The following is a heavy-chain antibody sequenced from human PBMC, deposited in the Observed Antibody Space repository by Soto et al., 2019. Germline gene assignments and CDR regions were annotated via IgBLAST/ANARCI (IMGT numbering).Heavy chain of an antibody. D-gene: IGHD6-6*01. CDR1: GDSVSSNSAA. J-gene: IGHJ3*02. V-gene: IGHV6-1*01. CDR3: ARDIGGLKYTSSSNAFDI. Sequence: PSQTLSLTCAISGDSVSSNSAAWNWIRQSPSRGLEWLGRTYYRSKWYNDYAVSVKSRITINPDTSKNQFSLQLNSVTPEDTAVYYCARDIGGLKYTSSSNAFDIWGQGTMVTVS. CDR2: TYYRSKWYN.